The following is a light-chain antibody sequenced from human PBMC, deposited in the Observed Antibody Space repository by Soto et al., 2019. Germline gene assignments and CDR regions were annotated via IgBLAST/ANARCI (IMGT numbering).Light chain of an antibody. J-gene: IGKJ2*01. V-gene: IGKV3-20*01. CDR3: QQYGKSAMFT. CDR2: GAS. CDR1: QSVSSSY. Sequence: EIVLTQSPGTRSLSPGDRATLSCRASQSVSSSYLAWYQQKPGQAPSLLIYGASNRATGIPDRFSGGGSGTDFTLTISRLEPEDFAVYYCQQYGKSAMFTFGQGTKVDIK.